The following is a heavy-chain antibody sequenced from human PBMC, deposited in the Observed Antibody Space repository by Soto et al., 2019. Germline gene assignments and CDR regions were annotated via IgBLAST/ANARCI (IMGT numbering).Heavy chain of an antibody. V-gene: IGHV4-59*01. D-gene: IGHD2-21*02. CDR2: MYNTGST. J-gene: IGHJ6*02. CDR1: GGTISRYN. CDR3: ARDLWGYCGTDCYPLDV. Sequence: QVQLQESGPGLVKPSETLSLTCTVSGGTISRYNWSWVREPPGKGLEWIGYMYNTGSTVYNPSFKSPVTISVDTSKNQFSLKLNSVTAADTAVYYCARDLWGYCGTDCYPLDVWGQGTTVTVSS.